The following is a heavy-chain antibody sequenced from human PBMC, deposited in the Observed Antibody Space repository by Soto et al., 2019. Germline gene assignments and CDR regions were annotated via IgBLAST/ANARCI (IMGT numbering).Heavy chain of an antibody. CDR3: ARGGYCTNGVCYSYNYGMDV. CDR1: GFTFSSYW. Sequence: GGSLRLSCAASGFTFSSYWMHWVRQAPGKGLVWVSRINSDGSSTSYADSVKGRFTISRDNNAKNTLYLQMNSLRAEDTAVYYCARGGYCTNGVCYSYNYGMDVWGQGTTVTVSS. CDR2: INSDGSST. J-gene: IGHJ6*02. D-gene: IGHD2-8*01. V-gene: IGHV3-74*01.